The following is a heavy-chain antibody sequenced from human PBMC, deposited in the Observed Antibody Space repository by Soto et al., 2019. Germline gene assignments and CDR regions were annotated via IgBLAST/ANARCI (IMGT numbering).Heavy chain of an antibody. CDR3: ARVGHITNYGMAV. Sequence: QVQLVQSGAEVKKPGSSVKVSCEASGGTFSSYPINWVRQAPGQGLEWMGGIIPFFGTSNYAQKFQGRVTITADDXTXTAYMELRSLRSEDTAVYYCARVGHITNYGMAVWGQGTTVTVSS. D-gene: IGHD1-26*01. J-gene: IGHJ6*02. CDR2: IIPFFGTS. CDR1: GGTFSSYP. V-gene: IGHV1-69*01.